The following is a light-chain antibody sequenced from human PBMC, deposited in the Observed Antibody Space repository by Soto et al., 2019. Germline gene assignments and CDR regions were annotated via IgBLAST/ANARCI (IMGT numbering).Light chain of an antibody. J-gene: IGLJ2*01. V-gene: IGLV2-23*01. CDR3: CSYAGSNTYVV. Sequence: QSALTQPASVSGSPGQSITISCTGTNSDIGSYNLVSWYQQHPGKAPKLMIYEGSERPSGVSNRFSGSKSGNTASLTISGLQAEDEADYYCCSYAGSNTYVVCGGGTKLTVL. CDR2: EGS. CDR1: NSDIGSYNL.